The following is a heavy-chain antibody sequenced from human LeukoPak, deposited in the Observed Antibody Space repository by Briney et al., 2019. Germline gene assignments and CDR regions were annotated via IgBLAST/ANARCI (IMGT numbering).Heavy chain of an antibody. CDR3: VRRYYDTSPLDY. Sequence: GESLKISCKGSGYRFSGYWIGWVRQMPGKGLEWMGIIYPGDSDTRYSPSFQGQVTISADKSISTAYLQWSSLKASDTAIYYCVRRYYDTSPLDYWGQGTLVTVSS. CDR1: GYRFSGYW. J-gene: IGHJ4*02. CDR2: IYPGDSDT. D-gene: IGHD3-22*01. V-gene: IGHV5-51*01.